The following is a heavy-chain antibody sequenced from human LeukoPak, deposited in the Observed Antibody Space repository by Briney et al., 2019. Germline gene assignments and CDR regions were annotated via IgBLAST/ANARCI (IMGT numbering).Heavy chain of an antibody. Sequence: ASVKVSCKASGYTFTGHYMHWVRQAPGQGLEWMGWMNPNSGNTGYAQKFQGRVTMTRNTSISTAYMELSSLRSEDTAVYYCATYNDALAGWGQGTLVTVSS. CDR1: GYTFTGHY. J-gene: IGHJ4*02. V-gene: IGHV1-8*02. CDR2: MNPNSGNT. CDR3: ATYNDALAG. D-gene: IGHD5-24*01.